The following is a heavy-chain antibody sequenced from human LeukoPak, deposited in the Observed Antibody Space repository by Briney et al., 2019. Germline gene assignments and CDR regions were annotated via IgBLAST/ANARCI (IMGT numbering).Heavy chain of an antibody. CDR2: INHSGST. V-gene: IGHV4-34*01. D-gene: IGHD3-22*01. J-gene: IGHJ4*02. CDR3: ARAARGRPSYYDSSGYYYDY. Sequence: SETLSLTCAVHGGSFSGYYWSWIRQPPGKGLEWIGEINHSGSTNYNPSLKSRVTISVDTSKNQFSLKLSSVTAADTAVYYCARAARGRPSYYDSSGYYYDYWGQGTLVTVSS. CDR1: GGSFSGYY.